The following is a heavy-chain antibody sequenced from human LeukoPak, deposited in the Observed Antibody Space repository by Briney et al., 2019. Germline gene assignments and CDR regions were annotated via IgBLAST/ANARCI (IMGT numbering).Heavy chain of an antibody. Sequence: EASVKVSCKVSGYILTELSMHWVRQAPGKGLEWMGGFDPKDGETIYAQKFQGRVTMTRDTSTSTVYIELSSLRSEDTAVYYCARGDHVRIYAESAFDIWGQGTMVSVSS. CDR1: GYILTELS. J-gene: IGHJ3*02. CDR2: FDPKDGET. CDR3: ARGDHVRIYAESAFDI. D-gene: IGHD5/OR15-5a*01. V-gene: IGHV1-24*01.